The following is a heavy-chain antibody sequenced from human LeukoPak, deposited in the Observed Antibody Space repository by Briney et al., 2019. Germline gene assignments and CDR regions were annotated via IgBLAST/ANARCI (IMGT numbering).Heavy chain of an antibody. V-gene: IGHV3-7*01. Sequence: PGGSLRLSCAASGFTFSRYWMSWVRQAPGKGLEWVANIKEDGSDKNYADSVKGRFTISRDNAKNSLYLQMSRLRADDTAVYYCERISVAGTPLDAFDIWGQGTIVTVSS. D-gene: IGHD6-19*01. CDR1: GFTFSRYW. J-gene: IGHJ3*02. CDR2: IKEDGSDK. CDR3: ERISVAGTPLDAFDI.